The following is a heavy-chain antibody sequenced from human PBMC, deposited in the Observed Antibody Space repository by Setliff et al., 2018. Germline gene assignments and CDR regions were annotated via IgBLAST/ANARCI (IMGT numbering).Heavy chain of an antibody. V-gene: IGHV7-4-1*02. J-gene: IGHJ4*01. D-gene: IGHD4-17*01. CDR1: GYTFTSYG. Sequence: ASVKVSCKASGYTFTSYGISWVRQAPGQGLEWMGWINTKTGDPTYAQGYTGRFAFSLDTSDSATYLDISNLKAEDTATYYCARADHLVTTTFDYWGQGTLVTSPQ. CDR2: INTKTGDP. CDR3: ARADHLVTTTFDY.